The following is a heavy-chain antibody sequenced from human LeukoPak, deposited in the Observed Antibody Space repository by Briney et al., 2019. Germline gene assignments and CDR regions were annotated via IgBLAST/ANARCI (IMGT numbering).Heavy chain of an antibody. CDR3: ASRGYSGYDVAVGY. CDR2: ISSSSSYI. D-gene: IGHD5-12*01. J-gene: IGHJ4*02. Sequence: PGGSLRLSCAASGFTFSSYSMNWVRQAPGKGLEWLSSISSSSSYIYYADSVKGRFTISRDNAKNSLYLQMNSLGAEDTAVYYCASRGYSGYDVAVGYWGQGTLVTVSS. CDR1: GFTFSSYS. V-gene: IGHV3-21*01.